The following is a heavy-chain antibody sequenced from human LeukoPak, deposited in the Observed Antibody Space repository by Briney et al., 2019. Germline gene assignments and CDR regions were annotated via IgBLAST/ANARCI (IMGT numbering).Heavy chain of an antibody. J-gene: IGHJ6*03. V-gene: IGHV4-59*01. CDR1: GGSISSYY. CDR3: ARGGGSYYTDYYYMDV. CDR2: IYYSGST. D-gene: IGHD1-26*01. Sequence: SETLSLTCTVSGGSISSYYWSWIRQPPGKGLEWIGYIYYSGSTNYNPSLKSRVTISVDTSKNQFSLKLSSVTAADTAVYYCARGGGSYYTDYYYMDVWGKGTTVTISS.